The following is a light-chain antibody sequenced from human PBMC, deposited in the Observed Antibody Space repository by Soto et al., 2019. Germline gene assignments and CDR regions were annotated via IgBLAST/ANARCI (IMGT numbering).Light chain of an antibody. V-gene: IGLV1-44*01. J-gene: IGLJ1*01. CDR1: SSNIGTSS. CDR2: TTN. CDR3: AAWDDSLNGHV. Sequence: QSVLTQPHSASGTPGQRATISCSGSSSNIGTSSVHWFQQLPGTAPKLLISTTNQRPSGVPERFSGSKSGTSASLAISGLQSEDEADYYCAAWDDSLNGHVFGTGTKVT.